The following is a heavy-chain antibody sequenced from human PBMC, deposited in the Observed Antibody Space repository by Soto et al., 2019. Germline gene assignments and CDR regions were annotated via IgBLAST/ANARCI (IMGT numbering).Heavy chain of an antibody. V-gene: IGHV4-4*02. J-gene: IGHJ4*02. CDR2: IYHSGST. CDR3: AREGYYYDSSGTSVY. D-gene: IGHD3-22*01. CDR1: GGSISSSNW. Sequence: PSETLSLTCAVSGGSISSSNWWSWVRQPPGKGLEWIGEIYHSGSTNYNPSLKSRVTISVDKSKNQFSLKLSSVTAADTAVYYCAREGYYYDSSGTSVYWGQGTLVTVSS.